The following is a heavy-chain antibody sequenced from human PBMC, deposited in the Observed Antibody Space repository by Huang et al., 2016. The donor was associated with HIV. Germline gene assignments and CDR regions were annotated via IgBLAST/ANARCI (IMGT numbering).Heavy chain of an antibody. CDR3: ARVAAPLFYDAFDI. CDR1: GGSIRRDTDL. CDR2: IYSSGNT. Sequence: QLQLQESGPGLVKPSETLSLTCSVSGGSIRRDTDLWGWFRQPPGKGLEWIGLIYSSGNTYYNPSLKSRVTITLDTSKNHFSLRLSSVTAADTAVYFCARVAAPLFYDAFDIWGQGTVVTVSS. J-gene: IGHJ3*02. D-gene: IGHD6-13*01. V-gene: IGHV4-39*02.